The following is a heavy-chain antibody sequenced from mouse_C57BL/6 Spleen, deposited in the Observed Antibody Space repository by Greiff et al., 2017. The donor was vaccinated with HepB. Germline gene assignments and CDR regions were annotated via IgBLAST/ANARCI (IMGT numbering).Heavy chain of an antibody. V-gene: IGHV2-2*01. CDR1: GFSLTSYG. CDR2: IWSGGST. Sequence: QVQLKQSGPGLVQPSQSLSITCTVSGFSLTSYGVHWVRQSPGKGLEWLGVIWSGGSTHYNAAFISRLSISKDNSKSQVFFKMNSLQADDTAIYYCARRGIYYDYDGGYFDVWGTGTTVTVSS. D-gene: IGHD2-4*01. CDR3: ARRGIYYDYDGGYFDV. J-gene: IGHJ1*03.